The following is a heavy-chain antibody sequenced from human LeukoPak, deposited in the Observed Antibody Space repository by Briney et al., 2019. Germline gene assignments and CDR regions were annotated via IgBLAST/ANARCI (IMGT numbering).Heavy chain of an antibody. CDR3: ARERTDTSMDY. D-gene: IGHD5-18*01. Sequence: SQTLSLTCTVSGGSISSGGYYWTWIRQPAGKGLEWIGRIYTSGSTNHNPSLKSQVTISLDTSKNQFSLKLISVTAADTAVYFCARERTDTSMDYWGQGTLVTVSS. J-gene: IGHJ4*02. CDR1: GGSISSGGYY. CDR2: IYTSGST. V-gene: IGHV4-61*02.